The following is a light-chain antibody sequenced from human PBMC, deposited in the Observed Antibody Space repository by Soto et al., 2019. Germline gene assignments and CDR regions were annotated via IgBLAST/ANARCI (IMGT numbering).Light chain of an antibody. CDR2: LAS. J-gene: IGKJ1*01. CDR1: QSVLYSSNNKNY. CDR3: QQYYSTPWT. V-gene: IGKV4-1*01. Sequence: DIVMTQSPDSLAVSLGERATINCKSSQSVLYSSNNKNYLAWYQHKAGQPPKLLIYLASARESGVPDRFSGSGSGTDFTLTISSLQAEDVAVYSCQQYYSTPWTFGQGTKLEIK.